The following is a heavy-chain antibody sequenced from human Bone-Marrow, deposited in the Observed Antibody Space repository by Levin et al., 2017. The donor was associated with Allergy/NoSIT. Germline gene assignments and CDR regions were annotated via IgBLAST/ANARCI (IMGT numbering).Heavy chain of an antibody. CDR1: GGTFSSYA. V-gene: IGHV1-69*01. CDR2: IIPIFGTA. J-gene: IGHJ3*02. CDR3: ARVGGFIDAFDI. Sequence: KISCKASGGTFSSYAISWVRQAPGQGLEWMGGIIPIFGTANYAQKFQGRVTITADESTSTAYMELSSLRSEDTAVYYCARVGGFIDAFDIWGQGTMVTVSS.